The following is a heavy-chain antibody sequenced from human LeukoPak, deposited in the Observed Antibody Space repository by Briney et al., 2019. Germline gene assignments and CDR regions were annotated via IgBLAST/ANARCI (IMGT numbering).Heavy chain of an antibody. CDR1: GGSFSGYY. D-gene: IGHD5-24*01. J-gene: IGHJ5*02. CDR3: ARGNENGYNANWFDP. Sequence: SGTLSLTCAVYGGSFSGYYWSWIRQPPGKGLEWIGEINHSGSTNYNPSLKSRVTISVDTSKNQFSLKLSSVTAADTAVYYCARGNENGYNANWFDPWGQGTLVTVSS. V-gene: IGHV4-34*01. CDR2: INHSGST.